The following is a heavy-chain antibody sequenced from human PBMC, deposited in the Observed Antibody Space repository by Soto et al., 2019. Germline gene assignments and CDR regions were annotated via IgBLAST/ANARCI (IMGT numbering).Heavy chain of an antibody. V-gene: IGHV1-69*13. Sequence: SVKVSCKASGGTFSSYAISWVRQAPGQGLEWMGGIIPIFGTANYAQKFQGRVTITADESTSTAYMELSSLRSEDTAVYYCARADIVVVPAAPSYYYYYGLDVWGQGTTVTVSS. D-gene: IGHD2-2*01. J-gene: IGHJ6*02. CDR3: ARADIVVVPAAPSYYYYYGLDV. CDR1: GGTFSSYA. CDR2: IIPIFGTA.